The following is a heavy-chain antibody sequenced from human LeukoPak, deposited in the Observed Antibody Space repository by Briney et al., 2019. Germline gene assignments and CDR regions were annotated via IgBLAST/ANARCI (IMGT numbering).Heavy chain of an antibody. CDR1: GGSFSGYY. D-gene: IGHD6-6*01. J-gene: IGHJ3*02. Sequence: PSETLSLTCAVYGGSFSGYYWSWIRQPPGKGLEWIGEINHSGSTNYNPSLKSRVTISVDTSKNRFSLKLSSVTAADTAVYYCARGQLAYAFDIWGQGTMVTVSS. V-gene: IGHV4-34*01. CDR2: INHSGST. CDR3: ARGQLAYAFDI.